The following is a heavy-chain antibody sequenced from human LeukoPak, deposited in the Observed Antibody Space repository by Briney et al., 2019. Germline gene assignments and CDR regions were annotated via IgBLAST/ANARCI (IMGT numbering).Heavy chain of an antibody. D-gene: IGHD3-10*01. CDR2: INPNSGGT. Sequence: GASVKVSCKASGYTFTSYGISWVRQAPGQGLEWMGWINPNSGGTNYAQKFQGRVTMTRDTSISTAYMELSSLRSEDTAVYYCARAPTGLGSGSYFFSLWGQGTLVTVSS. CDR3: ARAPTGLGSGSYFFSL. V-gene: IGHV1-2*02. CDR1: GYTFTSYG. J-gene: IGHJ4*02.